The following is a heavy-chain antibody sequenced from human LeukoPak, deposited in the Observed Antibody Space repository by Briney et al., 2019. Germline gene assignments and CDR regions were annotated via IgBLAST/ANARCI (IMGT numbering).Heavy chain of an antibody. CDR1: GFSFSSYE. CDR3: ARARWCSSTSWYFAAFDV. CDR2: ISSSGSTI. V-gene: IGHV3-48*03. J-gene: IGHJ3*01. D-gene: IGHD2-2*01. Sequence: GGPLRLSCAASGFSFSSYEMNWVRPAPGKGLEWVSYISSSGSTIYYADSVKGRFTISRDNAKNLVYLQMNSLRAEYTAVNYCARARWCSSTSWYFAAFDVWGQGTMVTVSS.